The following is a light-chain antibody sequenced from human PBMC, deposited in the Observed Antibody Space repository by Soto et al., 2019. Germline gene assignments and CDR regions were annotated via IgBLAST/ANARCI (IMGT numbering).Light chain of an antibody. CDR1: QSVSNQ. J-gene: IGKJ1*01. Sequence: EIVLTQSPATLSLSPGDRATLSCRASQSVSNQLAWYQQKPGQAPRLLIYDASNRATGIPARFRGSGSGTDFNLTISSIEPEDFAVYYCQQRFNWPPWTFGQGTKVDIK. CDR2: DAS. V-gene: IGKV3-11*01. CDR3: QQRFNWPPWT.